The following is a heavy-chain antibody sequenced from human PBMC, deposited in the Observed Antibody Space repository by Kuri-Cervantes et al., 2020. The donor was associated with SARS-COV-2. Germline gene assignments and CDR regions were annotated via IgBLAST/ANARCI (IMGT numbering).Heavy chain of an antibody. CDR2: TIPIFVSP. CDR1: GTAFSSFA. D-gene: IGHD3-16*01. Sequence: SVKVSCKASGTAFSSFAINWVRQAPGQGLEWMGGTIPIFVSPIYAQKFQGRLSITADESTSSVHMELGSLSSQDTAIYYCASRMGDLTSYTWYKWFDPWGQGTLVTVSS. J-gene: IGHJ5*02. V-gene: IGHV1-69*13. CDR3: ASRMGDLTSYTWYKWFDP.